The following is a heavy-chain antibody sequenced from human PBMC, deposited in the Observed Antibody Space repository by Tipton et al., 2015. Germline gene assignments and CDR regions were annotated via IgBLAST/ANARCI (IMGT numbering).Heavy chain of an antibody. Sequence: TLSLTCTVSSDSINKYYWSWIRQPPGKGLEWIGYISFSDTTHYNPSLKSRITISLNTSKNQFSLKMSSVTAADTAVYFCARDLEHGMDVWGQGTTVTVSS. CDR3: ARDLEHGMDV. V-gene: IGHV4-59*01. CDR1: SDSINKYY. J-gene: IGHJ6*02. CDR2: ISFSDTT.